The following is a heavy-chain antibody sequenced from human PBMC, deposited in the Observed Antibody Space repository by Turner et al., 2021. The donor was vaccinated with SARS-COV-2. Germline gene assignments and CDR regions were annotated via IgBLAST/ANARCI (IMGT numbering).Heavy chain of an antibody. CDR3: ARDLGGLRFDY. CDR2: IYSGGST. CDR1: GFTVSSNY. V-gene: IGHV3-53*01. D-gene: IGHD2-15*01. J-gene: IGHJ4*02. Sequence: EVQLVESGGGLIQPGGSLRLSCAASGFTVSSNYMSWVRQAPGKGLEWVSVIYSGGSTFYAYSVKGRFTISRDNSKNTLYLQMNSLRAEDTAVYYCARDLGGLRFDYWGQGTLVTVSS.